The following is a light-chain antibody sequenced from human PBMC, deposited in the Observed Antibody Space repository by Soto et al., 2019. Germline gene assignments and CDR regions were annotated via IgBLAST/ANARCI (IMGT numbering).Light chain of an antibody. J-gene: IGKJ1*01. V-gene: IGKV1-5*01. CDR1: QSINAW. CDR3: QQYHRYST. CDR2: DVS. Sequence: DIHMTQAPSTLSASVGDRVTITCRASQSINAWLAWYQQKPGKAPKLLIYDVSTLASGVPSRFSGSASGTEFTLTISNLESDDFAGYYCQQYHRYSTFGQGTRVDIK.